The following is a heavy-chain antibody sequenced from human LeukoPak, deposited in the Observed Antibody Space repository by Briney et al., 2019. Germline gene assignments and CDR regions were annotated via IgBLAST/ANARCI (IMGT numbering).Heavy chain of an antibody. CDR1: GFTFNTYN. CDR3: ARVNLVVATQFDH. V-gene: IGHV3-48*02. Sequence: GGSLRLSCSASGFTFNTYNMIWVRQAPGKGLEWISYISNSGTTTFYADSVKGRFTVSRDNANRSLYLQMTSLRDADTAVYYCARVNLVVATQFDHWGQGTLVTVSS. CDR2: ISNSGTTT. J-gene: IGHJ4*02. D-gene: IGHD2-15*01.